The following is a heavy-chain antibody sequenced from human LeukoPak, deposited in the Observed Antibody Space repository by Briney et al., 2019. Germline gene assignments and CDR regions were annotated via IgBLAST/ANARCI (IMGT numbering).Heavy chain of an antibody. J-gene: IGHJ6*03. CDR3: ARQSAIFALHYYYMDV. D-gene: IGHD3-3*01. Sequence: SETLSLTCTVSGGSISSGDYYWSWIRQPPGKGLEWIGYIYYSGSTYYNPSLKSRVTISVDTSKNQFSLKLSSVTAADTAVYYCARQSAIFALHYYYMDVWGKGTTVTVSS. V-gene: IGHV4-30-4*01. CDR1: GGSISSGDYY. CDR2: IYYSGST.